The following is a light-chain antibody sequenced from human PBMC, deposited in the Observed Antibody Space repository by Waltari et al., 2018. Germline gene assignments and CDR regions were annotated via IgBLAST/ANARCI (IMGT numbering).Light chain of an antibody. Sequence: SYVLTQPPSVSVAPGQTARITCGLNNIRTNGVHWYQQTPGQAPVVVVYDDSARPSGIPERFSGSRSGNTATLTISRVEAGDEADYYCQVWDSSSDQYFFGTGTKVTVL. V-gene: IGLV3-21*02. CDR3: QVWDSSSDQYF. CDR2: DDS. CDR1: NIRTNG. J-gene: IGLJ1*01.